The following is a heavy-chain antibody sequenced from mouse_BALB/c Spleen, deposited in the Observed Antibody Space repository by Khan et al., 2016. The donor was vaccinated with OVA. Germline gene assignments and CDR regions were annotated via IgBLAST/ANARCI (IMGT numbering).Heavy chain of an antibody. Sequence: QIQLVQSGPELKKPGETVKISCKASGYTFTSYGMNRVKQSPGKALKWMGWINTYTGEPTYADDFKGRFAFSLETSASTAYFQINNLKNEDSATYFDARPPSLSYTLDHWGQGTSVTVAS. CDR3: ARPPSLSYTLDH. V-gene: IGHV9-3-1*01. CDR1: GYTFTSYG. CDR2: INTYTGEP. D-gene: IGHD3-1*01. J-gene: IGHJ4*01.